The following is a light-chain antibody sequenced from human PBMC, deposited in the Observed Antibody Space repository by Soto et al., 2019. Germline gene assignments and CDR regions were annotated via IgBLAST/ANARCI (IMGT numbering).Light chain of an antibody. CDR1: QSLVYSDGNTY. V-gene: IGKV2-24*01. J-gene: IGKJ1*01. CDR2: QVS. CDR3: VEFSQSPRT. Sequence: DIVLTQTPLSSPVTLGQPASISCRSSQSLVYSDGNTYLSWLQQRPGHPPRLLIYQVSNRFSGVPDRFSGSGAGTDFTLKISRVEAEDVGVYYCVEFSQSPRTFGQGTKVEIK.